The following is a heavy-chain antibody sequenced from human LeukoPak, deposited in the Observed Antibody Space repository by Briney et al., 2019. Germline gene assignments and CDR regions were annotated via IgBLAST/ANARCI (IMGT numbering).Heavy chain of an antibody. D-gene: IGHD3-22*01. J-gene: IGHJ4*02. CDR1: GYTFTGYY. Sequence: GASVKVSCKASGYTFTGYYMHWVRQAPGQGLEWMGRINPNSGGTNYAQKFQGRVTMTRDTSISTAYMELSGLRSDDTAVYYCARFLTLGYYDSSGYDYWGQGTLVTVSS. CDR2: INPNSGGT. V-gene: IGHV1-2*06. CDR3: ARFLTLGYYDSSGYDY.